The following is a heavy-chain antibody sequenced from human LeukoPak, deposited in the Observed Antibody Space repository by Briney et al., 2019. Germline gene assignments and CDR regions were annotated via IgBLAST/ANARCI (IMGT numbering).Heavy chain of an antibody. CDR1: GFTFSSYW. V-gene: IGHV3-74*01. CDR2: IKSDGST. D-gene: IGHD3-10*01. J-gene: IGHJ5*02. CDR3: ARAVTYFYGSVTYDWFDP. Sequence: GGSLRLSCAASGFTFSSYWMHWVRHTPGKGLVWVSRIKSDGSTIYADSVKGRFTISRDNARNTLYLQMNSLRVEDTAMYYCARAVTYFYGSVTYDWFDPWGQGTLVTVSS.